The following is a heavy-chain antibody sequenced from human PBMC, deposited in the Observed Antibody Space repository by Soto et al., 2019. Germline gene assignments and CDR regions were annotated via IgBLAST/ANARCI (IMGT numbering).Heavy chain of an antibody. J-gene: IGHJ4*02. D-gene: IGHD5-12*01. Sequence: GGSLRLSCAASGFTFSSYAMSWVRQAPGKGLEWVSAISGSGGSTYYADSVKGRFTISIDNSKNTLYLQMNSLRAEYTAVYYCAKVVATIDYFDYWGQGTLVTVSS. CDR3: AKVVATIDYFDY. CDR1: GFTFSSYA. V-gene: IGHV3-23*01. CDR2: ISGSGGST.